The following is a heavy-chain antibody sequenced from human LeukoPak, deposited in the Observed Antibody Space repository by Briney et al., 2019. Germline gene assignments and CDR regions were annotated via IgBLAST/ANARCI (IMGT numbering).Heavy chain of an antibody. D-gene: IGHD6-6*01. CDR1: GDSVSSDSAA. CDR2: TYYRSKWYN. Sequence: QTLSLTCAISGDSVSSDSAAWNCVRQSPSRGLEWLGGTYYRSKWYNDYAVSVKSRITINPDTSKRQFSLQLNSVTPEDTAVYYCTRDGSSSSFDYWGQGTLVTVSS. CDR3: TRDGSSSSFDY. J-gene: IGHJ4*02. V-gene: IGHV6-1*01.